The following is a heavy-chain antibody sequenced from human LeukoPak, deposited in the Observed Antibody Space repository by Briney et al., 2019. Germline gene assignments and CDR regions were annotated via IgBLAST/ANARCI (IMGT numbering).Heavy chain of an antibody. CDR3: ARERYYDSSGYYYPDY. CDR1: GFTFSSYS. CDR2: ISSSSSYI. V-gene: IGHV3-21*01. J-gene: IGHJ4*02. Sequence: KPGGSLRLSCVASGFTFSSYSMNWVRQAPGKGLEWVSSISSSSSYIYYADSVKGRFTISRDNAKNSLYLQMNSLRAEDTAVYYCARERYYDSSGYYYPDYWGQGTLVTVSS. D-gene: IGHD3-22*01.